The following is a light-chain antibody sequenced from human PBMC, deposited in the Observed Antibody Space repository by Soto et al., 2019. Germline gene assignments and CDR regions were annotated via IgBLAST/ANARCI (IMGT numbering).Light chain of an antibody. CDR2: DVS. CDR3: QQYDYSRT. Sequence: DIQMTQSPSTLSASVGDTVTITCRARQSVSDSLAWYQVKPGEAPKLLIFDVSNLETGVPSRFSGSGSGTEFSLTIRGLQPDDFATYYCQQYDYSRTFGQGTKVDI. J-gene: IGKJ1*01. V-gene: IGKV1-5*01. CDR1: QSVSDS.